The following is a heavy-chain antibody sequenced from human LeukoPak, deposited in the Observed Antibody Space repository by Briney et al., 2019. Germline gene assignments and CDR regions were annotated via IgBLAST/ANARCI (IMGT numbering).Heavy chain of an antibody. CDR3: ARDRYSSSWYPLAIYYYYGMDV. CDR1: GFTFSSYG. V-gene: IGHV3-7*01. Sequence: QAGGSLRLSCAASGFTFSSYGMHWVRQAPGKGLEWVANIEQDGSEKYYVDSVKGRFAISRDNAKNSLYLQMNSLRAEDTAVYYCARDRYSSSWYPLAIYYYYGMDVWGQGTTVTVSS. CDR2: IEQDGSEK. D-gene: IGHD6-13*01. J-gene: IGHJ6*02.